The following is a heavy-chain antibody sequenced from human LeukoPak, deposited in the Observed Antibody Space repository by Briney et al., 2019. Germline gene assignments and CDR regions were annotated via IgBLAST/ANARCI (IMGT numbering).Heavy chain of an antibody. D-gene: IGHD3-9*01. J-gene: IGHJ6*03. Sequence: ASVKVSCKASGYTFTGYYMHWVRQAPGQGLEWMGWINPNSGGTNYAQKFQGRVTMTRDTSISTAYMELSRLRSDDTAVYYCARDMGFDSPMDVWGKGTTVTVSS. CDR2: INPNSGGT. CDR3: ARDMGFDSPMDV. CDR1: GYTFTGYY. V-gene: IGHV1-2*02.